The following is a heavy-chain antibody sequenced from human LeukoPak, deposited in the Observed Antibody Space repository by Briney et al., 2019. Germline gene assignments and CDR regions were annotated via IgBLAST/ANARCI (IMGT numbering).Heavy chain of an antibody. CDR3: ARENDYSNYVT. CDR2: INPNSGGT. V-gene: IGHV1-2*02. Sequence: GASVKVSCTASGYTFTGYYMHWVRQAPGQGLGWMGWINPNSGGTNYAQKFQGRVTMTRDTSISTAYMELSRLRSDDTAVYYCARENDYSNYVTWGQGTLVTVSS. J-gene: IGHJ5*02. CDR1: GYTFTGYY. D-gene: IGHD4-11*01.